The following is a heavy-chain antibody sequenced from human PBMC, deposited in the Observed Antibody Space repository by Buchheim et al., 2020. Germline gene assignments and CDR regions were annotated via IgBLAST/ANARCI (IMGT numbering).Heavy chain of an antibody. Sequence: EVQLVESGGGLVQPGGSLRLSCAASGFTFSSYSMNWVRQAPGKGLEWVSYISSSSSTIYYADSVKGRFTISRDNAKNSLYLQMNSLGAEDTAVYYCARDGVVGATYDYGMDVWGQGTT. D-gene: IGHD1-26*01. V-gene: IGHV3-48*01. CDR2: ISSSSSTI. CDR1: GFTFSSYS. J-gene: IGHJ6*02. CDR3: ARDGVVGATYDYGMDV.